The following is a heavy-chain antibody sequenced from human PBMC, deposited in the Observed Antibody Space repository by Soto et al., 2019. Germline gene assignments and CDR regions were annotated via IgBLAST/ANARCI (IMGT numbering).Heavy chain of an antibody. D-gene: IGHD4-17*01. J-gene: IGHJ3*02. Sequence: GESLTISCKGSGYSFTSYWISWVRQMPGKGLEWMGRIDPSDSYTNYSPSFQGHVTISADMSISTAYLQWSSLKASDTAMFYCARTHYPTTVTHEALDMWGEGTMVTVSS. CDR3: ARTHYPTTVTHEALDM. V-gene: IGHV5-10-1*01. CDR2: IDPSDSYT. CDR1: GYSFTSYW.